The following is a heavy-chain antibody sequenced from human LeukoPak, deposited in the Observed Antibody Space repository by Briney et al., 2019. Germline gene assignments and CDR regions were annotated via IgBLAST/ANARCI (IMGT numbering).Heavy chain of an antibody. CDR2: ISYDGSNK. Sequence: PGGSLRLSCAASGVTFSSYAMHWGRQAPGKGLEWVAGISYDGSNKYYTDSVKGRFTISRYNSKNTLYLQMNSLRAEDTAVSSCASDSVDAYDSSGSIDYCGQGPLVTVSS. D-gene: IGHD3-22*01. CDR1: GVTFSSYA. V-gene: IGHV3-30*04. J-gene: IGHJ4*02. CDR3: ASDSVDAYDSSGSIDY.